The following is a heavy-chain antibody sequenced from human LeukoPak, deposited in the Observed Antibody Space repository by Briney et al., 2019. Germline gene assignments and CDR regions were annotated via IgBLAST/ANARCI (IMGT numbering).Heavy chain of an antibody. Sequence: GRSLRLSCAASGFTFSSYGMHWVRQAPGKGLEWVAVMWYDGSNKYYADSVKGRFTISRDNSKNTLYLQMRSLRAEDTAVYYCARDEVTTPRDWGQGTLVTVSS. V-gene: IGHV3-33*01. CDR1: GFTFSSYG. CDR3: ARDEVTTPRD. CDR2: MWYDGSNK. D-gene: IGHD4-17*01. J-gene: IGHJ4*02.